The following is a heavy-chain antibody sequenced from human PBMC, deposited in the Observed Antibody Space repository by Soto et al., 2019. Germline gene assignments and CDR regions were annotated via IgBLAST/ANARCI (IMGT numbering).Heavy chain of an antibody. D-gene: IGHD1-26*01. CDR1: GGSIGSYY. V-gene: IGHV4-59*01. Sequence: SETLSLTCTISGGSIGSYYWSWIRQPPGKGLEWIGYVFHSGITGYNPSLESRVTISVDASKTLFSLKLSSVTAADAAVYYCARDQNGSPYFDYWGQGTLVTVSS. J-gene: IGHJ4*02. CDR3: ARDQNGSPYFDY. CDR2: VFHSGIT.